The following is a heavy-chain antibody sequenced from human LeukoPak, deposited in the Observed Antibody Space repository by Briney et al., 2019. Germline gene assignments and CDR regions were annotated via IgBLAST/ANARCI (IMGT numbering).Heavy chain of an antibody. Sequence: GESLKISCKGSGYSFNTYWIGWVRQMPGKGLEWMGIIYPGDSDTKYSPSFQGQVTISADKSISTAYLQWSSLKASDTAMYYCASNYDSSGYIRSAEYFQHWGQGTLVTVSS. CDR2: IYPGDSDT. J-gene: IGHJ1*01. D-gene: IGHD3-22*01. CDR3: ASNYDSSGYIRSAEYFQH. V-gene: IGHV5-51*01. CDR1: GYSFNTYW.